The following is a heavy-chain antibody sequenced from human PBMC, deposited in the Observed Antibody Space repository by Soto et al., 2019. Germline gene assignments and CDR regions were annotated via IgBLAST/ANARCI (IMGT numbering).Heavy chain of an antibody. CDR1: GFTFDDYG. J-gene: IGHJ3*02. CDR3: ARTYCSGGNCYRDAFDI. CDR2: INWNGGST. Sequence: SLRLSCAASGFTFDDYGMTWVRQAPGKGLEWVSGINWNGGSTAYADSVKGRFTISRDNAKNSLYLQMNSLRVEDTALYHCARTYCSGGNCYRDAFDIWGQGTMVTVSS. D-gene: IGHD2-15*01. V-gene: IGHV3-20*01.